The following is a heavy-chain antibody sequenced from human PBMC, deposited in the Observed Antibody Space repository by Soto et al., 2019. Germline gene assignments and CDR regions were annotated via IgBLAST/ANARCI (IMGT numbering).Heavy chain of an antibody. D-gene: IGHD3-3*01. CDR3: ARDGTYYDFWSGYYSTPPYYFDY. V-gene: IGHV3-30-3*01. CDR2: ISYDGSNK. CDR1: GFTFSSYA. J-gene: IGHJ4*02. Sequence: HPGGSLRLSCAASGFTFSSYAMHWVRQAPGKGLEWVAVISYDGSNKYYADSVKGRFTISRDNSKNTLYLQMNSLRAEDTAVYYCARDGTYYDFWSGYYSTPPYYFDYWGQGTLVTVSS.